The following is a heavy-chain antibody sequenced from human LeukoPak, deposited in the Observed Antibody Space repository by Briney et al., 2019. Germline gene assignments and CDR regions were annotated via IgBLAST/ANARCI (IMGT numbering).Heavy chain of an antibody. Sequence: SETLSLTCAVYGGSFSGYYWSWIRQPPGKGLEWIGEINHSGSTNYNPSLKSRVTISVDTSKNQFSLKLSSVTAADTAVYCCARVYDFWSGYYFDYWGQGTLVTVSS. V-gene: IGHV4-34*01. CDR2: INHSGST. J-gene: IGHJ4*02. D-gene: IGHD3-3*01. CDR1: GGSFSGYY. CDR3: ARVYDFWSGYYFDY.